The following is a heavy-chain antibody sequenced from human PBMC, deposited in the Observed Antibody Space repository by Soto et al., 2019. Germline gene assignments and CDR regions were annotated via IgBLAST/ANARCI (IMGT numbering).Heavy chain of an antibody. CDR3: ARPISNFRYYYYAMVV. Sequence: GESLKISCKGSGYTFTEYWIGWVRQLPGKGLEWMGIIYPGDSDTRYSPSFQGHVTITVDKSTNTAYLQWNTLRASHTAMYYCARPISNFRYYYYAMVVWDQGTTVTVSS. D-gene: IGHD4-4*01. CDR2: IYPGDSDT. CDR1: GYTFTEYW. J-gene: IGHJ6*02. V-gene: IGHV5-51*01.